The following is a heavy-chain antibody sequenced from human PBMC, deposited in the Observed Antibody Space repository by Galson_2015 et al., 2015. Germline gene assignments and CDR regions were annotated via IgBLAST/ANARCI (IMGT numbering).Heavy chain of an antibody. CDR2: IWYDGSEK. D-gene: IGHD3-10*01. CDR1: GLTFRSYG. CDR3: ATARGAGYYMDV. J-gene: IGHJ6*03. Sequence: SLRLSCAVSGLTFRSYGMHWVRQAPGKGLEWVAIIWYDGSEKYYVDSVQGRFTISRDNSKNTLYLQMNSLRAEDTAVYYCATARGAGYYMDVRGKGTAVTVS. V-gene: IGHV3-33*01.